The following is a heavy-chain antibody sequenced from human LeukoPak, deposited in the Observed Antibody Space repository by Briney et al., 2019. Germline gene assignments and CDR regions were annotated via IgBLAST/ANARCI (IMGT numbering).Heavy chain of an antibody. CDR3: ATSTGYDVLTGYQEDHYYFDY. J-gene: IGHJ4*02. Sequence: GASVKVSCTASGYSFTNYYMHWVRQAPGQGLEWMGTINPRDGSTTYTQKFQGRVTVNRDRSTSTVYMDLSSLRSDDTAVYYCATSTGYDVLTGYQEDHYYFDYWGQGTLVTVSS. CDR2: INPRDGST. V-gene: IGHV1-46*01. CDR1: GYSFTNYY. D-gene: IGHD3-9*01.